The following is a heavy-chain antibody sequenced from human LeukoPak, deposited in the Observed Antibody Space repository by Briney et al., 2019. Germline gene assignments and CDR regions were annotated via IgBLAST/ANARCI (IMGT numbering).Heavy chain of an antibody. CDR1: GFTFISYA. CDR2: ISYDGSNK. V-gene: IGHV3-30-3*01. J-gene: IGHJ4*02. CDR3: ARGPGRMKPFFDY. Sequence: PGGSLTHSCAASGFTFISYALHWVRQAPGKGLEWVAVISYDGSNKYYADSVKGRITISRDNSKNTLYLHVNSLRGEDTAVYYCARGPGRMKPFFDYWGQGTLVTVSS.